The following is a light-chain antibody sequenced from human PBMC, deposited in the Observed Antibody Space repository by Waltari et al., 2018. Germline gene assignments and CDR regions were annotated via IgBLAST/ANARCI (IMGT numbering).Light chain of an antibody. Sequence: DIVMTQYPDSLAVSLGERATIKCKSSQSVLYDSNNKNYLAWYQQKPGQPPKLLIYWASTRESGVPDRFSGSGSGTDFTLTISSLQAEDVAVYYCQQYYSFPLTFGGGTKVEIK. J-gene: IGKJ4*01. V-gene: IGKV4-1*01. CDR2: WAS. CDR1: QSVLYDSNNKNY. CDR3: QQYYSFPLT.